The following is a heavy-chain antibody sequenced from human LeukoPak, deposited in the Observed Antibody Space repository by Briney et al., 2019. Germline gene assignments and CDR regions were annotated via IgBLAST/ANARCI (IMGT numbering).Heavy chain of an antibody. D-gene: IGHD3-10*01. J-gene: IGHJ4*02. V-gene: IGHV3-23*01. CDR1: GITLSNYG. CDR3: ARYGSGSSLDY. Sequence: GGSRRLSCAVSGITLSNYGMSWVRKAPGKGLEWVAGMSGSGGGTNYADSVKGRFTISRDNSKNTLYLQMNSLRAEDTAVYYCARYGSGSSLDYWGQGTLVTVSS. CDR2: MSGSGGGT.